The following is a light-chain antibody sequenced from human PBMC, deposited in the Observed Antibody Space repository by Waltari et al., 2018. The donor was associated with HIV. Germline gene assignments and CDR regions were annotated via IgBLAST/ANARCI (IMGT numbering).Light chain of an antibody. Sequence: DIQMTQSPSSLSASVGDRVTITCRASQSISSYLNWYQQKPGKAPKLLIYGASSLQSGVPSRFSGSGSGTDFTLTISSLQPEDFATYYCQQSYSIPPYTFGQGTKLEIK. CDR3: QQSYSIPPYT. CDR2: GAS. J-gene: IGKJ2*01. CDR1: QSISSY. V-gene: IGKV1-39*01.